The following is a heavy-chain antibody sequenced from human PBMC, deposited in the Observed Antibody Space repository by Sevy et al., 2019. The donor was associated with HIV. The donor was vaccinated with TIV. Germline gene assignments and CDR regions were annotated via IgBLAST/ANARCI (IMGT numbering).Heavy chain of an antibody. V-gene: IGHV6-1*01. J-gene: IGHJ3*01. CDR2: THYRSKWYN. D-gene: IGHD3-16*01. CDR1: GDSVSSNIAA. CDR3: ARACCCNDRFGVLGAFDF. Sequence: SQTLSLTCAIFGDSVSSNIAAWNWIRQSPSRGLEWLGRTHYRSKWYNDYAVSVKGRINIKPDTSKNQFYLQLNYVTPEDTALYYCARACCCNDRFGVLGAFDFWGQGTMVTVSS.